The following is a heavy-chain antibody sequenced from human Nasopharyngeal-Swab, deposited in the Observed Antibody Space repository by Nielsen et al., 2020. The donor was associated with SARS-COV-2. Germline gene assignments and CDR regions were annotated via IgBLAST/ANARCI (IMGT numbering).Heavy chain of an antibody. D-gene: IGHD3-3*01. CDR1: GYTFTSYY. J-gene: IGHJ6*02. Sequence: ASVKVSCKASGYTFTSYYMHWVRQAPGQGLEWMGIINPSGGSTSYAQKFQGRVTMTRDTSTSTVYMELSSLRSEDTAVYYCARVLSYKGWSGSLTYYYYGMDVWGQGTTVTVSS. V-gene: IGHV1-46*01. CDR2: INPSGGST. CDR3: ARVLSYKGWSGSLTYYYYGMDV.